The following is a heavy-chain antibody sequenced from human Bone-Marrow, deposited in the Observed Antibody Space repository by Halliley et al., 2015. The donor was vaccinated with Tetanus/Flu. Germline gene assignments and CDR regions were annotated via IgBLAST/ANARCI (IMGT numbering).Heavy chain of an antibody. D-gene: IGHD2-21*01. CDR1: GVSVYNDGSY. CDR2: IHHSGST. CDR3: ARASWIAGNSFGRGPHFSQ. Sequence: TLSLTCTISGVSVYNDGSYWSWIRQPPGKGLEWIGYIHHSGSTKYNPSLNSRGTISLDTSRNQFSLRLKSVTAADTAVYYCARASWIAGNSFGRGPHFSQWGQGTLVTVAS. J-gene: IGHJ4*02. V-gene: IGHV4-61*08.